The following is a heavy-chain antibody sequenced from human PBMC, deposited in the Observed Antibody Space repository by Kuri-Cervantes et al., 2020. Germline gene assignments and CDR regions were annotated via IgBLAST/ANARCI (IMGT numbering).Heavy chain of an antibody. CDR1: GGSISSGGYS. Sequence: SQTLSLTCAVSGGSISSGGYSWSWIRQPPGKGLEWIGYIYHSGSTYYNPSLKSRVTISVDRSKNQFSLKLSSVTAADTAVYYCARDVGYCSSTSCFNWFDPWGQGTLVTVSS. J-gene: IGHJ5*02. CDR2: IYHSGST. D-gene: IGHD2-2*01. V-gene: IGHV4-30-2*01. CDR3: ARDVGYCSSTSCFNWFDP.